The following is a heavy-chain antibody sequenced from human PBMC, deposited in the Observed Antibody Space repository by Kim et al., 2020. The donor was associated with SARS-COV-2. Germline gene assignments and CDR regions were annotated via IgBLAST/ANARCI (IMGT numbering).Heavy chain of an antibody. J-gene: IGHJ6*03. Sequence: ASVKVSCKASGYTFTSYDINWVRQATGQGLEWMGWMNPNSGNTGYAQRFQGRVTMTRNTSISTAYMELSSLRSEDTAVYYCARGVKVPAAIWISYYYYYMDVWGKGTTGTASS. V-gene: IGHV1-8*01. CDR1: GYTFTSYD. CDR3: ARGVKVPAAIWISYYYYYMDV. CDR2: MNPNSGNT. D-gene: IGHD2-2*01.